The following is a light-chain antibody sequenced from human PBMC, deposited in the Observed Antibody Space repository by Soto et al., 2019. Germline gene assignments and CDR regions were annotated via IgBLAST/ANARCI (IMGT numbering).Light chain of an antibody. CDR1: SSDVGGYNY. CDR2: EVS. V-gene: IGLV2-14*01. Sequence: QSALTQPASVSGSPGQSITISCTGTSSDVGGYNYVSWYQQYPGKAPKLMIYEVSNRSSGVSNHFSASKSGNTASLTISGLQAEDEADYYCSSYTSSNTVIFGGGTKVTVL. CDR3: SSYTSSNTVI. J-gene: IGLJ2*01.